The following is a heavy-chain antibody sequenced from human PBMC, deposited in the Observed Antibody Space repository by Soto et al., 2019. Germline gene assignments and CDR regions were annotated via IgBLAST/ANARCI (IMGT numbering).Heavy chain of an antibody. V-gene: IGHV1-69*01. CDR1: GGTFSSYA. D-gene: IGHD3-22*01. J-gene: IGHJ4*02. CDR2: IIPIFGTA. Sequence: QVQLVQSGAEVKKPGSSVKVSCKASGGTFSSYAISWVRQAPGQGLEWMGGIIPIFGTANYAQKFQGRVTMTADESTSTAYMELSSLRSEDTAVYYCARGGQYYDSSGYYSFDYWGQGTLVTVSS. CDR3: ARGGQYYDSSGYYSFDY.